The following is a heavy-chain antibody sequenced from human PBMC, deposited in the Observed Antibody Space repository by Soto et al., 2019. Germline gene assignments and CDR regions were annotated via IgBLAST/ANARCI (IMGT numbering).Heavy chain of an antibody. J-gene: IGHJ4*02. V-gene: IGHV3-23*01. CDR2: ISGSGGST. D-gene: IGHD3-3*01. Sequence: PGGSLRLSCAASGFTFSSYAMSWVRQAPGKGLEWVSAISGSGGSTYYADSVKGRFTISRDNSKNTLYLQMNSLRAEETAVYYCVKDRTEWLSPLDYWGQGNLVTVSP. CDR3: VKDRTEWLSPLDY. CDR1: GFTFSSYA.